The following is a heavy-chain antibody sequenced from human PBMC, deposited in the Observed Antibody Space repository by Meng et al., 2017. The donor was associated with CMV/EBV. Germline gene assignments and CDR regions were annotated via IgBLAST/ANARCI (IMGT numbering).Heavy chain of an antibody. CDR3: ARVCGGSCFDY. Sequence: QVRVGQSGAVVKTPGSSAKVSCKASGGTFSSDAISWVRQAPGQGLEGMGGIIPIFGTANYAQKFQGRVTITADESTSTAYMELSSLRSEDTAVYYCARVCGGSCFDYWGQGTLVTVSS. CDR2: IIPIFGTA. D-gene: IGHD2-15*01. V-gene: IGHV1-69*12. J-gene: IGHJ4*02. CDR1: GGTFSSDA.